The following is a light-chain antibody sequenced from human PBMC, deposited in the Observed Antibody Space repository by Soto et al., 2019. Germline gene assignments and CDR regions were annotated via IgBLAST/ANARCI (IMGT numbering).Light chain of an antibody. Sequence: EIVLTLSPGTLSLYPGERATLSCRASQSISSNYLAWYQQKPGQAPRLLIYGASTRATGIPDRFSGSGSGTDFTLTISRLEPEDFAVYHCQQYDDSMTFGQRTKADIK. V-gene: IGKV3-20*01. CDR2: GAS. CDR3: QQYDDSMT. CDR1: QSISSNY. J-gene: IGKJ1*01.